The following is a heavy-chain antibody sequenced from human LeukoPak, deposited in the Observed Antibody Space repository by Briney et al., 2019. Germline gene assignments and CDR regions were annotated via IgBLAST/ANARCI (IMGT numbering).Heavy chain of an antibody. Sequence: PGGSLRLSYAAYGFTFNSYAMSWVRQAPGKGLEWVSGINTSGGTTYYTDSVKGRFTISRDNSKNTLYLQMNSLRAEDTAVYYCAKDLGQWQGHAFDIWGQGTMVTVSS. CDR3: AKDLGQWQGHAFDI. V-gene: IGHV3-23*01. J-gene: IGHJ3*02. CDR2: INTSGGTT. D-gene: IGHD6-19*01. CDR1: GFTFNSYA.